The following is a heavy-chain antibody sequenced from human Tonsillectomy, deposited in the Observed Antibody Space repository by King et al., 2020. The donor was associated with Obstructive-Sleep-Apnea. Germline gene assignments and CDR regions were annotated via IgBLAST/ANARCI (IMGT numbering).Heavy chain of an antibody. CDR3: ARSYYYVPGSYSPADS. J-gene: IGHJ5*01. CDR1: GFTFSNYW. D-gene: IGHD3-10*01. Sequence: VQLVESGGDLVQAGGSLRLSCAASGFTFSNYWMSWVRQAPGKGLEWVANIKQDGSEKYYVDSVKGRFTISRDNAKNSLHLQMNSLRAEDTAVYYCARSYYYVPGSYSPADSWGQGTLVTVSS. V-gene: IGHV3-7*01. CDR2: IKQDGSEK.